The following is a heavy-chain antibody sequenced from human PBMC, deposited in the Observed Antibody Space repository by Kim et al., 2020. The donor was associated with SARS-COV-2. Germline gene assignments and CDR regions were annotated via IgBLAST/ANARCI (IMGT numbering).Heavy chain of an antibody. D-gene: IGHD4-17*01. V-gene: IGHV3-33*01. CDR1: GFTFSSYG. J-gene: IGHJ4*02. CDR2: IWYDGSNK. Sequence: GGSLRLSCAASGFTFSSYGMHWVRQAPGKGLEWVAVIWYDGSNKYYADSVKGRFTISRDNSKNTLYLQMNSLRAEDTAVYYCAREYGDYGDYGEIDYWGQGTLVTVSS. CDR3: AREYGDYGDYGEIDY.